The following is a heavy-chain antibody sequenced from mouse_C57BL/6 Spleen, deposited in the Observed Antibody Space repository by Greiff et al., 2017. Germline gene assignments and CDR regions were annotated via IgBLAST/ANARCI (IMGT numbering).Heavy chain of an antibody. CDR1: GFTFSDAW. CDR3: TRALYYGSSYYWYFDV. Sequence: EVKLVESGGGLVQPGGSMKLSCAASGFTFSDAWMDWVRQSPEKGLEWVAEIRNKANNHATYYAESVKGRFTISRDDSKSSVYLQMNSLRAEDTGIYYCTRALYYGSSYYWYFDVWGTGTTVTVSS. V-gene: IGHV6-6*01. CDR2: IRNKANNHAT. D-gene: IGHD1-1*01. J-gene: IGHJ1*03.